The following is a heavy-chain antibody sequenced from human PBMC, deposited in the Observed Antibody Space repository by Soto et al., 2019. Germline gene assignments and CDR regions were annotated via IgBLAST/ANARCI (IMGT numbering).Heavy chain of an antibody. CDR3: AKPSSRYCSSTSCPKNAFDI. CDR1: GFTFSSYA. CDR2: ISGSGGST. D-gene: IGHD2-2*01. Sequence: GGSLRLSCAASGFTFSSYAMSWVRQAPGKGLEWVSAISGSGGSTYYADSVKGRFTISRDNSKNRLYLQMNSLRAEDTAVYYCAKPSSRYCSSTSCPKNAFDIWGQGTMVTVSS. V-gene: IGHV3-23*01. J-gene: IGHJ3*02.